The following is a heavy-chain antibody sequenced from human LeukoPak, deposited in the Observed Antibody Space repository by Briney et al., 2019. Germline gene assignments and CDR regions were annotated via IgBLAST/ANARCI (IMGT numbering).Heavy chain of an antibody. CDR1: GFIFRNYW. D-gene: IGHD4-17*01. V-gene: IGHV3-7*02. CDR2: INHDGGDK. J-gene: IGHJ4*02. Sequence: GGSLRLSCVASGFIFRNYWMSWVRQAPGKGLEWVANINHDGGDKKYVDTVKGRFTISRDNAKSSLYPQMSSLRVEDTAVYYCAITGGPTVTAFDLWGQGILVTVSS. CDR3: AITGGPTVTAFDL.